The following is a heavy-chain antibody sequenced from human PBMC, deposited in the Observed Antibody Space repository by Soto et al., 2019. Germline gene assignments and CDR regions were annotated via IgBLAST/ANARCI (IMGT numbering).Heavy chain of an antibody. CDR1: GFTFSNYV. CDR3: AKGNNWEWFLSPIAY. Sequence: ELQLLDFGGDLVQPGGSLRLSCAASGFTFSNYVMSWVRQAPGKWLEWVSAISGSGGSTYSADTVKGRFTISRDNSKNTLYLQMDSLRAEDTAVYYCAKGNNWEWFLSPIAYWGQGTRVTVSS. V-gene: IGHV3-23*01. J-gene: IGHJ4*02. CDR2: ISGSGGST. D-gene: IGHD3-3*01.